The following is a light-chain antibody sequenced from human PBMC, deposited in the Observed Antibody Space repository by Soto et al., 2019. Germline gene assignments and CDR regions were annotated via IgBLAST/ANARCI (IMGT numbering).Light chain of an antibody. CDR2: GNT. CDR3: QSYDTRLGAEL. Sequence: QSVLTQPPSVSGAPGQRVTLSCTGSSSNFGARYDVHWYQHIPGKAPKLIIFGNTNRPSGVPDRFSGSRSGTSASLVIAGIQNEGEDHYYCQSYDTRLGAELFGGGTQLTVL. J-gene: IGLJ3*02. V-gene: IGLV1-40*01. CDR1: SSNFGARYD.